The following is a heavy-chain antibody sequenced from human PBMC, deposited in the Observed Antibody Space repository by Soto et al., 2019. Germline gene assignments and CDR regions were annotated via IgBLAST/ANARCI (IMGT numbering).Heavy chain of an antibody. CDR1: GFTFSSYD. CDR3: ARGCCTNGVCWGGYYGMDV. CDR2: IGTAGDT. J-gene: IGHJ6*02. D-gene: IGHD2-8*01. Sequence: EVQLVESGGGLVQPGGSLRLSCAASGFTFSSYDMHWVRQASGKGLEWVSAIGTAGDTYYPGSVKGRFTISRENGKNSLYIHMNSLRAGDTAVYYCARGCCTNGVCWGGYYGMDVWGQGPTVTVSS. V-gene: IGHV3-13*01.